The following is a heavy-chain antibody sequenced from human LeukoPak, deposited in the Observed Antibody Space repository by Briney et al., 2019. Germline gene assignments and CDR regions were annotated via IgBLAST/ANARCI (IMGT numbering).Heavy chain of an antibody. CDR1: GYTFTSNY. V-gene: IGHV1-46*01. Sequence: ASVKVSCKASGYTFTSNYIHWVRQAPGQGLERMGMIYPRDGSTSYAQKFQGRVTVTRDTSTSTVHMELSGLRSEDTAVYYCARDQEGFDYWGQGTLVTVSS. CDR2: IYPRDGST. J-gene: IGHJ4*02. CDR3: ARDQEGFDY.